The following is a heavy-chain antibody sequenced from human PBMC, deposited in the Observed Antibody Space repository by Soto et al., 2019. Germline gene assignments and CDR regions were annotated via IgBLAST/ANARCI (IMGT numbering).Heavy chain of an antibody. J-gene: IGHJ6*02. V-gene: IGHV5-10-1*01. Sequence: KICWKGSGSGFASYWISWVRQMPGKGLEWMGRIEPSDSYTNYSPSFQGHVTISADKSISTAYLQWSSLKASDTAMYYCASTTCSSSSCYYYYGIDVWGQRPTLTLSS. CDR2: IEPSDSYT. CDR3: ASTTCSSSSCYYYYGIDV. D-gene: IGHD2-2*01. CDR1: GSGFASYW.